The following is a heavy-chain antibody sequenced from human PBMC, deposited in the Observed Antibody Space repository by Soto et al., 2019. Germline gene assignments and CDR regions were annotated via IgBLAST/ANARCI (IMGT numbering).Heavy chain of an antibody. CDR2: IYPGDSDT. CDR1: GYSFTSYW. Sequence: GESLKISCKGSGYSFTSYWIGWVRQMPGRGLEWMGIIYPGDSDTRYSPSFQGQVTISADKSISTAYLQWSSLKASDTAMYYCARRNPNLAGAFDIWGQGTMVTVSS. V-gene: IGHV5-51*01. J-gene: IGHJ3*02. D-gene: IGHD7-27*01. CDR3: ARRNPNLAGAFDI.